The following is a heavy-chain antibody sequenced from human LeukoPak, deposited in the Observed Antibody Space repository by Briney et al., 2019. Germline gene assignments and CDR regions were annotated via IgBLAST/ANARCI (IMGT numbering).Heavy chain of an antibody. J-gene: IGHJ5*02. CDR2: IFPIFGTS. Sequence: SMKLSCKASGFTFTGYYIHWVRQAPGQGLEWMGGIFPIFGTSNYAQRFQGRVTITADESTSTAYMELSSLRSEDTAVYYCARADGYDIWTGYRGWFDPWGQGTLVTVSS. V-gene: IGHV1-69*13. CDR3: ARADGYDIWTGYRGWFDP. D-gene: IGHD3-9*01. CDR1: GFTFTGYY.